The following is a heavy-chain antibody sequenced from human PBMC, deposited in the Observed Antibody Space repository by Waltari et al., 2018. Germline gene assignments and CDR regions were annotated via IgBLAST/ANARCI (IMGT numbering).Heavy chain of an antibody. CDR2: IYSGGRK. D-gene: IGHD2-8*02. Sequence: EVQLLESGGGLVQPGGSLRLSCSASGFTFSSYAISWVRKAPGKGLEWVSVIYSGGRKYYADSVKGRFTISRDNSKNTLYLEMNSLRAEDTAIYYCARHIDWGWDYWGQGTLVTVSS. V-gene: IGHV3-23*03. CDR1: GFTFSSYA. J-gene: IGHJ4*02. CDR3: ARHIDWGWDY.